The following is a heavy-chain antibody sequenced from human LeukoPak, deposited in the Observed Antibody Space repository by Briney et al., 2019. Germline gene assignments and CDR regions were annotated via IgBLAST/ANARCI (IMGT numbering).Heavy chain of an antibody. D-gene: IGHD4-17*01. Sequence: GGSLRLSCAASGFTFSDYYMSWIRQAPGKGLEWVAAIGTSGGDTYYADSVKGRFTISRDNSKNTLSVQMNSLRVDDTAVYYCAKGTVTRAYYYFYMDVWGKGTTVTIS. V-gene: IGHV3-23*01. CDR1: GFTFSDYY. CDR3: AKGTVTRAYYYFYMDV. CDR2: IGTSGGDT. J-gene: IGHJ6*03.